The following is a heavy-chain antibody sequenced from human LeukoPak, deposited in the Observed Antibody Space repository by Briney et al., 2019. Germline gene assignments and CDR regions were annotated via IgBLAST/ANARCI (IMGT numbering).Heavy chain of an antibody. Sequence: PGGSLRLSCAASGFTFSGYAMSWVRQAPGKGLEWVSAISGSGGSTYYADSVKGRFTISRDNSKNTLYLQMNSLRAEDTAVYYCANVPAAMFSRFNSYYFDYWGQGTLVTVSS. V-gene: IGHV3-23*01. CDR3: ANVPAAMFSRFNSYYFDY. CDR1: GFTFSGYA. CDR2: ISGSGGST. J-gene: IGHJ4*02. D-gene: IGHD2-2*01.